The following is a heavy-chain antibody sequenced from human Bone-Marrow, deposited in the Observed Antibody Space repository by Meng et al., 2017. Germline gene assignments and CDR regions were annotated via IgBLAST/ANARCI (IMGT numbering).Heavy chain of an antibody. CDR1: GLTVSYNY. Sequence: GESLKISCAASGLTVSYNYMSWVRQAPGKGLEWVSIIYSGGSTYYADSVKGRFTISTYYADSVKGRFTISRDNSKNMLYLQMNSLRAEDTAVYYCARGGEIAAAAIDYYGMDVWGQGTTVTVSS. CDR3: ARGGEIAAAAIDYYGMDV. CDR2: IYSGGST. D-gene: IGHD6-13*01. V-gene: IGHV3-53*01. J-gene: IGHJ6*02.